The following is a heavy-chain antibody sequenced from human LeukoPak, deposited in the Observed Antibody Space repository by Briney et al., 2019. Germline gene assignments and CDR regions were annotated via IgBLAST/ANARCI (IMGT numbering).Heavy chain of an antibody. D-gene: IGHD4-17*01. CDR3: ARDQDGDYGDYYYGMDV. CDR2: IYYSGST. V-gene: IGHV4-59*01. CDR1: GGSMTYKY. Sequence: PSETLSLTCTVSGGSMTYKYWSWIRQPPGKGLEWIGYIYYSGSTDYNPSLKSRVTISVDTSKNQFSLKLSSVTAADTAVYYCARDQDGDYGDYYYGMDVWGQGTTVTVSS. J-gene: IGHJ6*02.